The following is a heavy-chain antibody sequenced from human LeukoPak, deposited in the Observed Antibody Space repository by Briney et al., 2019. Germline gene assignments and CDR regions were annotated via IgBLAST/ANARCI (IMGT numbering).Heavy chain of an antibody. D-gene: IGHD3-10*01. J-gene: IGHJ4*02. CDR1: GFTFSDHY. V-gene: IGHV3-72*01. CDR3: AREHLQRSSRYFDY. CDR2: TRNKANSYTT. Sequence: PGGSPRLSCAASGFTFSDHYMDWVRQAPGKGLEWVGRTRNKANSYTTEYAASVKGRFTISRDDSKNSLYLQMNSLKTEDTAVYYCAREHLQRSSRYFDYWGQGTLVTVSS.